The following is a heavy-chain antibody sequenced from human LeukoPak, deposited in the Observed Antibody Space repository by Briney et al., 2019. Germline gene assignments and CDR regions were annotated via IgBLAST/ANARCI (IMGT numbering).Heavy chain of an antibody. J-gene: IGHJ4*02. Sequence: PGRSLRLSCAASGFTFSSYGMHWVRQAPGKGLEWVAVISYDGSNKYYADSVKGRFTISRDNSKNTLYLQMNSLRAEDTAVYYCAKDRQWGFFDYWGQGTLVTVSS. V-gene: IGHV3-30*18. CDR1: GFTFSSYG. CDR3: AKDRQWGFFDY. CDR2: ISYDGSNK. D-gene: IGHD1-26*01.